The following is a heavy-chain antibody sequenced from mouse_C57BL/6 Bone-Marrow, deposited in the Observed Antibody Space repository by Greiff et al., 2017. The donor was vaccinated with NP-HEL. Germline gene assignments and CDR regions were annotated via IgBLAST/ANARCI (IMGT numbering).Heavy chain of an antibody. CDR3: ARYGYNAFDY. D-gene: IGHD2-2*01. V-gene: IGHV1-54*01. CDR2: INPGSGGT. Sequence: VQLQQSGAELVRPGTSVKVSCKASGYAFTNYLIEWVKQRPGQGLEWIGVINPGSGGTNYNEKFKGKATLTADKSSSTAYMQLSSLTSEDSAVYFCARYGYNAFDYWGQGTTLTVSS. J-gene: IGHJ2*01. CDR1: GYAFTNYL.